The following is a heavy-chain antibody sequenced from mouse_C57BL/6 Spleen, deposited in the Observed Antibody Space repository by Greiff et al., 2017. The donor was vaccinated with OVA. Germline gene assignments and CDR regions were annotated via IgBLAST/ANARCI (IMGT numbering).Heavy chain of an antibody. V-gene: IGHV1-64*01. J-gene: IGHJ2*01. Sequence: QVQLQQPGAELVKPGASVKLSCKASGYTFTSYWMHWVKQRPGQGLEWIGMIHPNSGSTNYNEKFKSKATLTVDKSSSTAYMQLSSLTSEDSAVYYCARGASITTVKYYFDYWGQGTTLTVSS. CDR3: ARGASITTVKYYFDY. CDR1: GYTFTSYW. D-gene: IGHD1-1*01. CDR2: IHPNSGST.